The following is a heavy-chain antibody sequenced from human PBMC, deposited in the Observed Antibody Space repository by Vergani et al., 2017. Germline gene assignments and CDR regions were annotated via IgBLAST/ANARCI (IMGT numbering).Heavy chain of an antibody. Sequence: EVQLLESGGGLVQPGGSLRLTCAASEFTFSNYAMNWVRQAPGKGLEWVSGISGSGVSAYYTDSVKGRFTISRDNSKDTLYLQMNSLRVEDTAIYYCAREYSSTSGRAFDLWGQGTKVTVSS. CDR3: AREYSSTSGRAFDL. CDR2: ISGSGVSA. D-gene: IGHD2-2*01. V-gene: IGHV3-23*01. J-gene: IGHJ3*01. CDR1: EFTFSNYA.